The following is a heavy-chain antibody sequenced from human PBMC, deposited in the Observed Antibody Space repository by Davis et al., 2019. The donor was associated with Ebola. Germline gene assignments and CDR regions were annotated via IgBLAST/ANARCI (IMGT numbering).Heavy chain of an antibody. D-gene: IGHD3-10*01. J-gene: IGHJ4*02. CDR1: GFTFSSYG. V-gene: IGHV3-33*01. CDR2: IWYDGSNK. CDR3: ARMRNYYGSGSLGSIDY. Sequence: PGGSLRLSCAASGFTFSSYGMHWVRQAPGKGLEWVAVIWYDGSNKYYADSVKGRFTISRDNSKNTLYLQMNSLRAEDTAVYYCARMRNYYGSGSLGSIDYWGQGTLVTVSS.